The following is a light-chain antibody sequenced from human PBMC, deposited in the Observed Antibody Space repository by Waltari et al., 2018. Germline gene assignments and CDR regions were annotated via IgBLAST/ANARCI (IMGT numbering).Light chain of an antibody. Sequence: QSALTQPASVSGSPGQSITIPCTGTTSDVGGYNYVPWYQQHPGKAPKLMIYDVSNRPSGVSNRFSGSKSGNTASLTISGLQAEDEADYYCSSYTSSFTEVFGGGTKLTVL. CDR1: TSDVGGYNY. CDR2: DVS. V-gene: IGLV2-14*03. CDR3: SSYTSSFTEV. J-gene: IGLJ3*02.